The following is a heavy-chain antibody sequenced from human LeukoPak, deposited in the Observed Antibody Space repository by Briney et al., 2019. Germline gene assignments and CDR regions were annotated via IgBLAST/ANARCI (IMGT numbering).Heavy chain of an antibody. Sequence: PSETLSLTCAVYGGSFSGYYWSWIRQPPGKGLEWIGEINHSGSTNYNPSLKSRVTISVDTSKNQFSLKLSSVTAADTAAYYCARLRGYGSGSYYKAPNYYYYGMDVWGKGTTVTVSS. J-gene: IGHJ6*04. CDR1: GGSFSGYY. V-gene: IGHV4-34*01. D-gene: IGHD3-10*01. CDR2: INHSGST. CDR3: ARLRGYGSGSYYKAPNYYYYGMDV.